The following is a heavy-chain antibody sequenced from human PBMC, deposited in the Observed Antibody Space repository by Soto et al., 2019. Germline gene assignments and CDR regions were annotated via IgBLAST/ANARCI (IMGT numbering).Heavy chain of an antibody. CDR3: ARDRLGYCSSTSCYAEADAFDI. Sequence: QVQLVESGGGLVKPGGSLRLSCAASGFTFSDYYMSWIRQAPGKGLEWVSYISSSGSTIYYADSVKGRFTISRDNAKNSLYLQMNSLRAEDTAVYYCARDRLGYCSSTSCYAEADAFDIWGQGTMVTVSS. CDR1: GFTFSDYY. J-gene: IGHJ3*02. V-gene: IGHV3-11*01. CDR2: ISSSGSTI. D-gene: IGHD2-2*01.